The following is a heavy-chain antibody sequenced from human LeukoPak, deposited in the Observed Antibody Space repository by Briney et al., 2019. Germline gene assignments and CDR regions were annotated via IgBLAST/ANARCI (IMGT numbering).Heavy chain of an antibody. Sequence: GASVKVSCKASGYTFTSYDTNWVRQAPGQGLEWMGIINPSGGSTSYAQKFQGRVTMTRDTSTSTVYMELSSLRSEDTAVYYCARVAYSYGYVREWGQGTLVTVSS. J-gene: IGHJ4*02. CDR1: GYTFTSYD. D-gene: IGHD5-18*01. CDR3: ARVAYSYGYVRE. CDR2: INPSGGST. V-gene: IGHV1-46*01.